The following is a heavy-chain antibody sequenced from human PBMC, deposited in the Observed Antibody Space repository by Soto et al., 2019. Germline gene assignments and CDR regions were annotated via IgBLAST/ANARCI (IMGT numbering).Heavy chain of an antibody. D-gene: IGHD3-10*01. CDR2: VYYLGST. Sequence: SETLSLTCSVSGGSMSDFFWSWIRQSPERGLEWIGYVYYLGSTDYNPSLKSRVSISVDTSKRQFSLRLSSVTAADAAIYYCARDGYDGSGSPYPAYWGPGTQVTVSS. V-gene: IGHV4-59*01. CDR3: ARDGYDGSGSPYPAY. CDR1: GGSMSDFF. J-gene: IGHJ4*02.